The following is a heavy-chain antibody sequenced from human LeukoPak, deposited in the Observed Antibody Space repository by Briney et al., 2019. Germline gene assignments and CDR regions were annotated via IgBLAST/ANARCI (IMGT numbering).Heavy chain of an antibody. V-gene: IGHV5-51*01. CDR2: IYPGDSDT. CDR1: GYSFTSYW. CDR3: ARLGSDIVVVPLYYMDV. Sequence: GESLKISCKGSGYSFTSYWIGWVRQMPGKGLEWMGIIYPGDSDTRYSPSFQGQVTISADKSTSTAYLQWSSLKASDTAMYYCARLGSDIVVVPLYYMDVWGKGTMVTVSS. J-gene: IGHJ6*03. D-gene: IGHD2-2*01.